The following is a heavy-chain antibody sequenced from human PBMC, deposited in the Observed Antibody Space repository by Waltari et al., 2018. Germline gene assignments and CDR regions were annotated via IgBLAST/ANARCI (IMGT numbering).Heavy chain of an antibody. J-gene: IGHJ4*02. CDR1: GGTFSTYA. D-gene: IGHD3-22*01. CDR2: IIPKFART. V-gene: IGHV1-69*18. CDR3: ARSGYYYDTSAYHQASFFDS. Sequence: QVQLVQSGAEVKKPGSSVRVSCKTSGGTFSTYAFSWVRQSPGQGLDWMGRIIPKFARTNNAPKFHGRVTITADESMTTAYVDRRNLRSEDTAVYYCARSGYYYDTSAYHQASFFDSWGQGTQVTVSS.